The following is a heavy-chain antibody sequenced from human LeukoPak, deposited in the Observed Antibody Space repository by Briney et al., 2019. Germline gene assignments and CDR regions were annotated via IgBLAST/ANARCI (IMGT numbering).Heavy chain of an antibody. CDR2: IYHSGST. CDR3: ARGDSSSCRNPSWDTTKDYYYMDV. J-gene: IGHJ6*03. Sequence: SETLSLTCTVSGGSISSYYWSWVRQPPGKGLEWIGEIYHSGSTNYNPSLKSRVTISVDKSKNQFSLKLSSVTAADTAVYYCARGDSSSCRNPSWDTTKDYYYMDVWGKGTTVTVSS. D-gene: IGHD6-19*01. V-gene: IGHV4-4*02. CDR1: GGSISSYY.